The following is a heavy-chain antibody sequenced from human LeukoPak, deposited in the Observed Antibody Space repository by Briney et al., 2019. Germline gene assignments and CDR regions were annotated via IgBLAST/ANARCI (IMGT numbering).Heavy chain of an antibody. Sequence: GRSLRLSCAACGFTFSSYGMHWVRQAPGKGLEWVAVIWYDGSNKYYADSVKGRFTISRDNSKNTLYLQMNSLRAEDTAVYYCARDMNSFDPWGQGTLVTVSS. CDR2: IWYDGSNK. D-gene: IGHD2/OR15-2a*01. V-gene: IGHV3-33*01. J-gene: IGHJ5*02. CDR3: ARDMNSFDP. CDR1: GFTFSSYG.